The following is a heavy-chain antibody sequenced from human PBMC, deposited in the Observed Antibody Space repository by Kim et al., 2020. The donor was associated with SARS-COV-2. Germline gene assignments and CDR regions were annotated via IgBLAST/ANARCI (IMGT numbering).Heavy chain of an antibody. V-gene: IGHV3-48*03. CDR2: INGGGGTI. J-gene: IGHJ4*02. CDR1: GFTFSNYE. CDR3: LKGASVVGSRCDH. Sequence: GGSLRLSCVASGFTFSNYEMHWVRQAPGKGLEWVSHINGGGGTIDYADSVKGRFTISRDNSKNTLYLQMNSLKGDDTAVYYCLKGASVVGSRCDHWGQG. D-gene: IGHD2-21*01.